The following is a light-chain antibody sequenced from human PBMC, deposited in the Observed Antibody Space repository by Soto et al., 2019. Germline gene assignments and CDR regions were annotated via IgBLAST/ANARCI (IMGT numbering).Light chain of an antibody. CDR3: QQSYSTPIFT. CDR1: QSISSY. V-gene: IGKV1-39*01. J-gene: IGKJ3*01. CDR2: AAS. Sequence: DIQMTQSPSSLSASVGDRVTITCRASQSISSYLNWYQQKPGKAPKLLFYAASSLQSGVPSRFSGSGSGTDFTLTISSLQPEDFATYYCQQSYSTPIFTFGPGTKVDIK.